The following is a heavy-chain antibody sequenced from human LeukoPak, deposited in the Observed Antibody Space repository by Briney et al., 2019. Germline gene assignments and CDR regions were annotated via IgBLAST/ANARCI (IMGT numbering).Heavy chain of an antibody. J-gene: IGHJ6*02. CDR2: ISGSGDNT. CDR3: VRELYNYGMDV. CDR1: GFTFSSYA. V-gene: IGHV3-23*01. Sequence: PGGSLRLSCAASGFTFSSYAMSWVRQVPGKGLEWVSVISGSGDNTYYADSVKGRFTISRDNSKNMLYLQMNSLRPEDTAVFYCVRELYNYGMDVWGQGTTVTV.